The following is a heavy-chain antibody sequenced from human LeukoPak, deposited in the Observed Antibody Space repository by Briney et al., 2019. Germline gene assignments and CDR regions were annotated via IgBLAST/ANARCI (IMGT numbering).Heavy chain of an antibody. Sequence: SETLSLTXAVSGYSISSGYYWGWIRQPPGKWLEWIGSIYHSGSTYYNPSLKSRVTISVDTSKNQFSLKLSSVTAADTAVYYCARERVVPAAIQQGYFDYWGQGTLVTVSS. J-gene: IGHJ4*02. CDR1: GYSISSGYY. V-gene: IGHV4-38-2*02. D-gene: IGHD2-2*02. CDR2: IYHSGST. CDR3: ARERVVPAAIQQGYFDY.